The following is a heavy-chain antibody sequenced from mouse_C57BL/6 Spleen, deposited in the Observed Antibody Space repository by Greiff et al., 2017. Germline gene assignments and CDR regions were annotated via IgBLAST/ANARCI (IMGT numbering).Heavy chain of an antibody. CDR1: GYTFTSYW. D-gene: IGHD1-1*01. Sequence: QVQLQQPGAELVMPGASVKLSCKASGYTFTSYWMHWVKQRPGQGLEWIGEIDPSDSYTNYNQKFKGKSTLTVDKSSSTAYMQLSSLTSEDSAVYLCARGLGYGSSHLYFGVWGTGTTVNVSS. J-gene: IGHJ1*03. CDR2: IDPSDSYT. V-gene: IGHV1-69*01. CDR3: ARGLGYGSSHLYFGV.